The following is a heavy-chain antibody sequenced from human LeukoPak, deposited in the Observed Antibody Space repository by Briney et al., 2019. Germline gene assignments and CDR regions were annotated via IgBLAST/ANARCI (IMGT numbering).Heavy chain of an antibody. CDR2: ISWTSTFK. V-gene: IGHV3-21*01. CDR1: GFTFSSYN. CDR3: ARVVRGLNYYGMDV. D-gene: IGHD3-10*01. Sequence: GGSLRLSCAASGFTFSSYNMNWVRQAPGKGLEWVSSISWTSTFKYYADSVKGRFTISRDNAQASLSLQMSSLSVEDTALYYCARVVRGLNYYGMDVWGQGTTVTVSS. J-gene: IGHJ6*02.